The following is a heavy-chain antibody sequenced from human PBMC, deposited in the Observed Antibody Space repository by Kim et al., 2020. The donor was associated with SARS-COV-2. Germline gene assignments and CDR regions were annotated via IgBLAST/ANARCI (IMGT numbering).Heavy chain of an antibody. Sequence: SVKVSCRASGGTFSDFAISWVRQAPGQGPEWLGGIIPSLGTTNVPQKFQGRVTVTADESTSTAYMELSRLTSDDTAVYYCAREIVTVITLGYFDLWGRGTLVTVSS. CDR2: IIPSLGTT. V-gene: IGHV1-69*13. CDR3: AREIVTVITLGYFDL. CDR1: GGTFSDFA. J-gene: IGHJ2*01. D-gene: IGHD2-15*01.